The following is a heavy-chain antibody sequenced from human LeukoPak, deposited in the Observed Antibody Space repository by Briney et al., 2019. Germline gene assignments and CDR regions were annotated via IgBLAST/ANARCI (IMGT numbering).Heavy chain of an antibody. J-gene: IGHJ6*03. CDR3: ARSSLTILSGKFYYYYMDV. D-gene: IGHD2/OR15-2a*01. V-gene: IGHV1-18*01. CDR2: ISGYRGNT. Sequence: SVKVSCKASGYTFTNYGVNWVRQAPGQGLEWMGWISGYRGNTNYAQKLQGRVTLTTDSSTGTAYMELRSLRSDDTAVYYCARSSLTILSGKFYYYYMDVWGEGTTVTISS. CDR1: GYTFTNYG.